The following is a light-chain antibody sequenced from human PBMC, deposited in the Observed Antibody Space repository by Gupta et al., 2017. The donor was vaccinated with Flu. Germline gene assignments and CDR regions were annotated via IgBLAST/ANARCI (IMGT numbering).Light chain of an antibody. CDR2: YKSVSDK. V-gene: IGLV5-45*01. J-gene: IGLJ3*02. Sequence: CTLRSGINVGTYRVYWYQQKPGSPPQYLPRYKSVSDKPQGSAVPTRFSGSKDASATAGMTLISGLQSEDDAYYYSALWHSSAWVFGGGTKLTVL. CDR3: ALWHSSAWV. CDR1: SGINVGTYR.